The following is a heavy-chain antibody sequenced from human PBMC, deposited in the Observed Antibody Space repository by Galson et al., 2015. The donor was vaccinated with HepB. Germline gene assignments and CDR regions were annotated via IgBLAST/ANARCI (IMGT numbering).Heavy chain of an antibody. CDR1: GFTFSSYA. V-gene: IGHV3-23*01. CDR3: AKDGVRNYYDSSGYPDY. D-gene: IGHD3-22*01. Sequence: SLRLSCAASGFTFSSYAMSWVRQAPGKGLEWVSAISGSGGSTYYADSVKGRFTISRDNSKNTLYLQMNSLRAEGTAVYYCAKDGVRNYYDSSGYPDYWGQGTLVTVSS. CDR2: ISGSGGST. J-gene: IGHJ4*02.